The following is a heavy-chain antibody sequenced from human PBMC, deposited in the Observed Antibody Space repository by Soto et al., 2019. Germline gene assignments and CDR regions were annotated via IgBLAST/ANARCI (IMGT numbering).Heavy chain of an antibody. Sequence: QVRLEESGPGLVKPSETLSLTCTVSGASIINHSWSWIRQPPGKALEWVAFVPYSGTPNYNPSLESRVFISVDTSKNQSSLKVTSVTAADTAVYFCARNSDYGSYFDLWGRGTLVTVSS. CDR3: ARNSDYGSYFDL. D-gene: IGHD4-17*01. CDR2: VPYSGTP. V-gene: IGHV4-59*11. CDR1: GASIINHS. J-gene: IGHJ2*01.